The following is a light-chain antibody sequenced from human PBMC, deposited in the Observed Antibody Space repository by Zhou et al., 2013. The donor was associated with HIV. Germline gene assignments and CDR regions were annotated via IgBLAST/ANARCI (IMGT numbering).Light chain of an antibody. Sequence: AIQMTQSPSSLSASVGDRVTITCRASQGIRHDLGWYQQKPGKAPKLLIYAASNLQSGVPSRFSGSGSGTDFTLTISSLQPEDFATYYCLQDYNFPYTFGQGTKLEIK. V-gene: IGKV1-6*01. CDR3: LQDYNFPYT. J-gene: IGKJ2*01. CDR2: AAS. CDR1: QGIRHD.